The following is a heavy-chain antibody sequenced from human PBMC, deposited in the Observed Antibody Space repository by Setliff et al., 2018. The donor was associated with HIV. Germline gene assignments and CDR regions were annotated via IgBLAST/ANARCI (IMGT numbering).Heavy chain of an antibody. J-gene: IGHJ4*02. Sequence: ASVKVSCKASGYSFTDYYIHWVRQAPGQGLEWMGWINPKSDGTNYAQKFQGWITMTRDTSISTAYMELSRLRSDDTAVYYCAVIKDGDYWGQGTLVTVSS. CDR1: GYSFTDYY. CDR2: INPKSDGT. CDR3: AVIKDGDY. V-gene: IGHV1-2*04. D-gene: IGHD2-21*01.